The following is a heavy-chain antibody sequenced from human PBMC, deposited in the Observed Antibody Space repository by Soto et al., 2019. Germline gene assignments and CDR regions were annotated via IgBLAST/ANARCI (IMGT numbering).Heavy chain of an antibody. V-gene: IGHV3-30*03. Sequence: QVKLVESGGGVVQPGRSLRLSCAAFGFTFSNYGIHWVRQAPGKGLEWVAVISYSGNDYHYADSVKGRYTISRDNSKNALYLQMNSLRAEDTAVYYCATDLTSRSSDYYFDYWGQGTLVTVSS. CDR2: ISYSGNDY. CDR1: GFTFSNYG. J-gene: IGHJ4*02. CDR3: ATDLTSRSSDYYFDY. D-gene: IGHD6-6*01.